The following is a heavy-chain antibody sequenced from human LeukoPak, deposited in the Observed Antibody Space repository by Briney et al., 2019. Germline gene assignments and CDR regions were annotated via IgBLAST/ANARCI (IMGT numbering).Heavy chain of an antibody. CDR2: INPSGGST. V-gene: IGHV1-46*01. CDR3: ARDPTLGSSTPYYFDY. CDR1: GYTFTSYY. Sequence: ASVKVSCKASGYTFTSYYMHWVRQAPGQGLEWMGIINPSGGSTSYAQKFQGRVTMTRDTSTSTVYMELSSLRSEDTAVYYCARDPTLGSSTPYYFDYWGQGTLVTVSS. D-gene: IGHD1-26*01. J-gene: IGHJ4*02.